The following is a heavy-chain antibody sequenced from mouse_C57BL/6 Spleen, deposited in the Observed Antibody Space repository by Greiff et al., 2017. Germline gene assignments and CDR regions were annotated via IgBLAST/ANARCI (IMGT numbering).Heavy chain of an antibody. Sequence: VQLQESGPGLVAPSQSLSITCTVSGFSLTSYGVHWVRQPPGKGLEWLVVIWSDGNTTYNSALKSRLSISKDNSKSQVFLKMNSLQTDDTTMYYCARNGYDVYAMDYWGQGTSVTVSS. J-gene: IGHJ4*01. CDR1: GFSLTSYG. D-gene: IGHD2-2*01. CDR2: IWSDGNT. CDR3: ARNGYDVYAMDY. V-gene: IGHV2-6*02.